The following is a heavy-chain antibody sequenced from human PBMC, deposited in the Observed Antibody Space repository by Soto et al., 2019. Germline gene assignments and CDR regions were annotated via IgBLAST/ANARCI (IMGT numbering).Heavy chain of an antibody. CDR2: IFSNDGK. CDR1: GFSLSNASMG. Sequence: QVTLKESGPVLVNPTEALTLTCTVSGFSLSNASMGVSWIRQPPGKALEWLAHIFSNDGKSYSTSLNSRLTISKDTSKSQVVLTMTNMDPVDTATYYCARNHGSPPDAFDIWGQGTMVTVSS. CDR3: ARNHGSPPDAFDI. V-gene: IGHV2-26*01. J-gene: IGHJ3*02. D-gene: IGHD6-13*01.